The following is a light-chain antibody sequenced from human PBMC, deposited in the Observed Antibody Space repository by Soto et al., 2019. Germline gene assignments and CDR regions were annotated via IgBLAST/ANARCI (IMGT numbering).Light chain of an antibody. Sequence: QSVLTQPASVSGSPGQSITISCSGTDNDVGAYNHVSWYQQHPGKAPKLMIYEVNNRPSGVSDRFSGSKSGNTASLTISGLQAEDEADYYCSSYTSSSTQVFGGGTKLTVL. V-gene: IGLV2-14*01. CDR3: SSYTSSSTQV. J-gene: IGLJ3*02. CDR1: DNDVGAYNH. CDR2: EVN.